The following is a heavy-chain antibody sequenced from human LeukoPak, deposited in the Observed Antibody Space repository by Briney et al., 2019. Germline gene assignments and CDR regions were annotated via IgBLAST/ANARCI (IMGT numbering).Heavy chain of an antibody. CDR3: ARVGGAVAAADY. CDR1: GFTVSSNY. V-gene: IGHV3-7*01. Sequence: GGSLRLSCAASGFTVSSNYMSWVRQAPGKGLEWVANINQDGSEKYDVDSVKGRFTISRDNSKNTLYLQMNSLRAEDTAVYYCARVGGAVAAADYWGQGTLVTVSS. CDR2: INQDGSEK. J-gene: IGHJ4*02. D-gene: IGHD6-19*01.